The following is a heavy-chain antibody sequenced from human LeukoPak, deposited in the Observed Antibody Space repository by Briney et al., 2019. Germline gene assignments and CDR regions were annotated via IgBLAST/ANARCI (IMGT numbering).Heavy chain of an antibody. CDR3: ARDVPRGTGYMDV. CDR1: GGSIKNYY. CDR2: IYYSGST. Sequence: SETLSLTCTVSGGSIKNYYWTWIRQPPGKGLEWIGYIYYSGSTSSNPSLKSRVTISVDTSNNQFSLRLKYVTAADTAVYYCARDVPRGTGYMDVWGKGTTVTVSS. V-gene: IGHV4-59*01. D-gene: IGHD3-10*01. J-gene: IGHJ6*03.